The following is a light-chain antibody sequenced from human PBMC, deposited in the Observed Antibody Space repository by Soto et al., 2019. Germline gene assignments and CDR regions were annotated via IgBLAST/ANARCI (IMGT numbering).Light chain of an antibody. J-gene: IGLJ2*01. CDR1: TGAVTSGHY. Sequence: QAVVTQEPSLTVSPGGTVTLTCGSSTGAVTSGHYPYWFQQKPGQAPRTLIYDTSNKHTWTPGRFSGSLLGGKAALTLSGAQPEDEAEYYCLLSNSGARPVFGGGTKLTVL. V-gene: IGLV7-46*01. CDR3: LLSNSGARPV. CDR2: DTS.